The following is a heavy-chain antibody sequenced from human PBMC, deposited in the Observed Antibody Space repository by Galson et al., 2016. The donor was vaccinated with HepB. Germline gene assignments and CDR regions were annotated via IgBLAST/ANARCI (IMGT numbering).Heavy chain of an antibody. CDR1: GYTFPSYA. CDR3: ARGGDRGGLDF. Sequence: SVKVSCKGSGYTFPSYAMSWVRQAPGQGLEWMGRIISYNGVTNYAQKFQGRVTMTTDTSKTTAYMEVRSLRSDDTAVHFCARGGDRGGLDFWGQGTLVTVSS. J-gene: IGHJ4*02. CDR2: IISYNGVT. D-gene: IGHD3-10*01. V-gene: IGHV1-18*01.